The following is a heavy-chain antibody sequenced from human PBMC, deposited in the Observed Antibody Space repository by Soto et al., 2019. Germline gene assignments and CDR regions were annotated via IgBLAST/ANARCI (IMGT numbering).Heavy chain of an antibody. Sequence: GGSLRLSCAASGFTFSSYGMHWVRQAPGKGLEWVAVIWYDGSNKYYADSVKGRFTISRDNSKNTLYLQMNSLRAEDTAVYYCARDPASGSYYNGPYYYYGMDVWGQGTTVTVSS. D-gene: IGHD3-10*01. J-gene: IGHJ6*02. CDR1: GFTFSSYG. CDR2: IWYDGSNK. V-gene: IGHV3-33*01. CDR3: ARDPASGSYYNGPYYYYGMDV.